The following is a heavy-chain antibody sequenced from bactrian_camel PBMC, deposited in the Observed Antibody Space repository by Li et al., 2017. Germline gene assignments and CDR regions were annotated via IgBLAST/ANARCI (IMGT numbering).Heavy chain of an antibody. Sequence: VQLVESGGSLVQPGRSLTLSCSASGFVFSSYDMTWFRQAPGKEREAVAIFDSDHVEMYSDSVKGRSTLSRDNAKNTLYLQMDSLKIEDTAMYYCLKYGDSVPRAGQGTQVTVS. V-gene: IGHV3S44*01. J-gene: IGHJ4*01. CDR1: GFVFSSYD. CDR2: IFDSDHVE. D-gene: IGHD3*01.